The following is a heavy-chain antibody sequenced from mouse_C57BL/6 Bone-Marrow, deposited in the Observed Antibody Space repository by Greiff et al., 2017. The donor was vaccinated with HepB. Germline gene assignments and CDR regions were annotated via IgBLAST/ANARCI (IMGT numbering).Heavy chain of an antibody. V-gene: IGHV1-26*01. J-gene: IGHJ2*01. CDR3: ARSNTTDDY. D-gene: IGHD1-1*01. Sequence: VQLQQSGPELVKPGASVKISCKAYGYTFTDYYMNWVKQSHGKSLEWIGDINPNNGGTSYNQKFKGKATLTVDKSSSTAYMELRSLTSEDSAVYYCARSNTTDDYWGQGTTLTVSS. CDR1: GYTFTDYY. CDR2: INPNNGGT.